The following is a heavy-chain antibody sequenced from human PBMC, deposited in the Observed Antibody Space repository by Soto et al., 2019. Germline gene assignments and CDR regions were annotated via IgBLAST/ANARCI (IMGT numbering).Heavy chain of an antibody. CDR1: GFSVSTNY. Sequence: EVRLVESGGGLMQPGGSLRLSCAADGFSVSTNYMTWVCQAPEKGLEWVSVTYTGGTTYYVDSVKGRFTISRDNSKNPLYLQVDGLGGEDTAVYYCERAYGDYGTWYFDLWGRGTLVTVSS. J-gene: IGHJ2*01. V-gene: IGHV3-53*01. D-gene: IGHD4-17*01. CDR2: TYTGGTT. CDR3: ERAYGDYGTWYFDL.